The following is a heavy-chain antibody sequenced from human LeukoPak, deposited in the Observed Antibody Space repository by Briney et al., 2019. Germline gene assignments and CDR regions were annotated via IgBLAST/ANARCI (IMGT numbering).Heavy chain of an antibody. CDR3: ARDYYDILTGYYKGGYYYGMDV. J-gene: IGHJ6*02. D-gene: IGHD3-9*01. CDR1: GFTFSSYS. CDR2: ISSSSSYI. V-gene: IGHV3-21*01. Sequence: GGSLRLSCAASGFTFSSYSMNWVRQAPGKGLEWVSSISSSSSYIYYADSVKGRFTISRDNAKNSLYLQMNSLRAEDTAVYYCARDYYDILTGYYKGGYYYGMDVWGQGTTVTVSS.